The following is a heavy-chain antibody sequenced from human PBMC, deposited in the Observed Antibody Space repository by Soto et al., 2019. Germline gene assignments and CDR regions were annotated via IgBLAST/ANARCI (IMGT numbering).Heavy chain of an antibody. D-gene: IGHD3-22*01. J-gene: IGHJ6*02. CDR3: ARDLVTDPYDTVYGMDF. CDR2: IYYRGST. V-gene: IGHV4-31*03. CDR1: GGSISSGGYY. Sequence: QVQLQESGPGLVKPSQTLSLTCTVSGGSISSGGYYWSWIRQHPGKDLEWIGYIYYRGSTYYNPSLKSRVTISVDTSKNQFALKLSSVTAADTAVYYCARDLVTDPYDTVYGMDFWGQGTTVIVSS.